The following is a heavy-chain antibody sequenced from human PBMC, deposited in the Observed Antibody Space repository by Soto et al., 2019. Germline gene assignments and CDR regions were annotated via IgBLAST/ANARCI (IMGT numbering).Heavy chain of an antibody. Sequence: SETLSLTCTVSGGSISSYYWSWIRQPPGKGLEWIGYIYYSGSTNYNPSLKSRVTISVDTSKNQFSLKLSSVTAADTAVYYCARMTRSGNYYDSSGYYGDNDAFDISGQGTMVT. J-gene: IGHJ3*02. CDR3: ARMTRSGNYYDSSGYYGDNDAFDI. V-gene: IGHV4-59*01. D-gene: IGHD3-22*01. CDR2: IYYSGST. CDR1: GGSISSYY.